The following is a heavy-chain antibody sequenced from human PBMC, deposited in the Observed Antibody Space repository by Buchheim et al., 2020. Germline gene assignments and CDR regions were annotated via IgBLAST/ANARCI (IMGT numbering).Heavy chain of an antibody. J-gene: IGHJ5*02. D-gene: IGHD6-6*01. CDR3: TDRVVDNSSSFWFDP. CDR2: IYHTGTT. V-gene: IGHV4-4*02. Sequence: QVQLQESGPGLVKPSGTLSLTCAVSGGSISSSKWWNWVRQPPGKGLEWIGEIYHTGTTNYNPSLKSRVTISVDESKNQFSLRLTSVTAADTAVYYCTDRVVDNSSSFWFDPWGQGTL. CDR1: GGSISSSKW.